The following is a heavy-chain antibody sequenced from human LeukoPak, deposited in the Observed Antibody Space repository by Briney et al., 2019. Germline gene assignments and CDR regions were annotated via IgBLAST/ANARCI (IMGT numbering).Heavy chain of an antibody. Sequence: GGSLRLSCAASGFTFNSYGIHWVCQAPGKGLEWVAFIRFDGSNNYYADSVKGRFTISRDNAKNSLYLQMNSLRAEDTAVYYCARDKGYSGYDRQLDYWGQGTLVTVSS. CDR3: ARDKGYSGYDRQLDY. CDR1: GFTFNSYG. J-gene: IGHJ4*02. D-gene: IGHD5-12*01. CDR2: IRFDGSNN. V-gene: IGHV3-30*02.